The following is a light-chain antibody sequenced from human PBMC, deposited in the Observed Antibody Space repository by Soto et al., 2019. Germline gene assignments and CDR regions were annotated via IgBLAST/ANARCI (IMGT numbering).Light chain of an antibody. CDR1: QSGSSR. CDR3: QQRSNWPIT. Sequence: EIVLTQSPATLSLSPGERATLSCRASQSGSSRLGWYQQKPGQAHRLLIYDASNRATRNPARFTDGRSGTEVPLTISSLDPEDSAVYYCQQRSNWPITFGQGTRLEIK. J-gene: IGKJ5*01. V-gene: IGKV3-11*01. CDR2: DAS.